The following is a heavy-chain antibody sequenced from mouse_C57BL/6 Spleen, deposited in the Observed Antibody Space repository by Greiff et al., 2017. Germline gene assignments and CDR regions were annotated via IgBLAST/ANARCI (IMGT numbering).Heavy chain of an antibody. Sequence: QVQLKQSGAELARPGASVKLSCKASGYTFTSYGISWVKQRTGQGLEWIGEIYPRSGNTYYNEKFKGKATLTADKSSSTAYMELRSLTSEDSAVYFCARCYYYGSSHWYFDVWGTGTTVTVSS. J-gene: IGHJ1*03. V-gene: IGHV1-81*01. CDR1: GYTFTSYG. D-gene: IGHD1-1*01. CDR2: IYPRSGNT. CDR3: ARCYYYGSSHWYFDV.